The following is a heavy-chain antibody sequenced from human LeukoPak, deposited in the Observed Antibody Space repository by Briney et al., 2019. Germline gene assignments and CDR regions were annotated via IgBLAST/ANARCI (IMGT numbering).Heavy chain of an antibody. CDR2: IYYSGST. Sequence: PSETLSLTCTVSGGSISSSSYYWGWIRQPPGKGLEWIGSIYYSGSTYYNPSLKSRVTISVDTSKNQFSLKLSSVTAADTAVYYCARHRRPVLRFLEWLFPGIDYWGQGTLVTVSS. CDR1: GGSISSSSYY. V-gene: IGHV4-39*01. CDR3: ARHRRPVLRFLEWLFPGIDY. D-gene: IGHD3-3*01. J-gene: IGHJ4*02.